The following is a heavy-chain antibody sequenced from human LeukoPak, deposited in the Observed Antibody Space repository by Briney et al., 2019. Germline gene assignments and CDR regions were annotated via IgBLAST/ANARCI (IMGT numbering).Heavy chain of an antibody. J-gene: IGHJ2*01. Sequence: KPSETLSLTCAVYGGSFSGYYWSWLRQPPGEGLEWIGEINHSGSTNYNPSLKSRVTISVDTSKNQFSLKLSSVTAADTAVYYCARKYWRPIVVVIRTPGYFDLWGRGTLVTVSS. D-gene: IGHD3-22*01. CDR1: GGSFSGYY. CDR2: INHSGST. V-gene: IGHV4-34*01. CDR3: ARKYWRPIVVVIRTPGYFDL.